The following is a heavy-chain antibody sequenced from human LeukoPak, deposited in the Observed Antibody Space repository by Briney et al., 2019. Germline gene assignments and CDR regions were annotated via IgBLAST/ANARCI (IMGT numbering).Heavy chain of an antibody. V-gene: IGHV3-7*01. CDR2: IKQDETEK. CDR3: AREYITSSGRASDI. J-gene: IGHJ3*02. Sequence: GGSLRLSCTASGFTFSNFWMGWVRQAPGKGLEWVANIKQDETEKFYLGSVKGRFTISRDNAKNSLFLQMNSLRADDTAVYYCAREYITSSGRASDIWGQGTMVTVSS. CDR1: GFTFSNFW. D-gene: IGHD6-6*01.